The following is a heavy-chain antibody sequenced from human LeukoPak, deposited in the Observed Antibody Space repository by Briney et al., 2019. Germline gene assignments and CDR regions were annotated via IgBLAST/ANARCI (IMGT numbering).Heavy chain of an antibody. CDR3: ARARLRYFDWTDFDY. CDR1: GFNFSCYS. Sequence: PGGSLRLFCSASGFNFSCYSINLVRQAPGKGLEVVLSNSSSSSYIYYADSVKGRFTISRDSAKNSLYLQMNSLRAEDTAVYYCARARLRYFDWTDFDYWGQGTLVTVSS. J-gene: IGHJ4*02. D-gene: IGHD3-9*01. CDR2: NSSSSSYI. V-gene: IGHV3-21*01.